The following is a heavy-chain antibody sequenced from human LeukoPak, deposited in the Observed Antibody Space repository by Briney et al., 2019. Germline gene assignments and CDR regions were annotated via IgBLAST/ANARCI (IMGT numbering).Heavy chain of an antibody. Sequence: SETLSLTCAVYGGSFSGYYWSWIRQPPGKGLEWIGEINHSGSTNYNPSLKSRVTIPVDTSKNQFSLKLSSVTAADTAVYYCARVARLGSSSGWLDYWGQGTLVTVSS. CDR2: INHSGST. CDR3: ARVARLGSSSGWLDY. D-gene: IGHD6-6*01. CDR1: GGSFSGYY. J-gene: IGHJ4*02. V-gene: IGHV4-34*01.